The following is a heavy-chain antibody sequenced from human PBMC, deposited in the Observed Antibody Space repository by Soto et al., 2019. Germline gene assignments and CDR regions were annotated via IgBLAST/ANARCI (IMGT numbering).Heavy chain of an antibody. Sequence: ASVKVSCKASGGTFSSYAISWVRQAPGQGLEWMGWINANSGSTNYAQKFQGWVTMTRDTSISTAYMELSRLRSDDTAVYYCARDQLYYNDISGRPLNAFDVWGQGTMVTVSS. D-gene: IGHD3-22*01. V-gene: IGHV1-2*04. CDR1: GGTFSSYA. J-gene: IGHJ3*01. CDR3: ARDQLYYNDISGRPLNAFDV. CDR2: INANSGST.